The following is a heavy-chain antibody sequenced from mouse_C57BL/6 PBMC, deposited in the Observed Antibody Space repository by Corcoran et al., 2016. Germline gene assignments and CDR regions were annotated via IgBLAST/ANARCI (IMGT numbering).Heavy chain of an antibody. CDR3: ARDGYYDYAMDY. CDR2: ITYDGSN. J-gene: IGHJ4*01. CDR1: VYSITSGYY. V-gene: IGHV3-6*01. Sequence: DVQLKESGPGLVKPSQSLSLTCSVTVYSITSGYYWNWIRQFPGNKLEWMGYITYDGSNKYNPSLKNRISITRDTSKNQFFLKLNSVTTEDTGTNYCARDGYYDYAMDYWGQGTSFTVSS. D-gene: IGHD2-3*01.